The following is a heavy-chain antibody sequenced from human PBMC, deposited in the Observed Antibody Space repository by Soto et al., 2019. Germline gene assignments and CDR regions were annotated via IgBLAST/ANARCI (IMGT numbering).Heavy chain of an antibody. Sequence: ASLKVSCKASGYTFTSHGISWVRQAPGQGLEWMGWISGYNGNTKYAQKFQGSVTMTTDTSTSTAYVELRSLRSDDTAVYYCARDHYGSGSYLRFWGQGTLVTVSS. V-gene: IGHV1-18*04. CDR3: ARDHYGSGSYLRF. CDR1: GYTFTSHG. D-gene: IGHD3-10*01. J-gene: IGHJ4*02. CDR2: ISGYNGNT.